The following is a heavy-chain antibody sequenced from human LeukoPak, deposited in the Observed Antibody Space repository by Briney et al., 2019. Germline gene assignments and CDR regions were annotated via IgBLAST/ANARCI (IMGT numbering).Heavy chain of an antibody. Sequence: GGSLRLSCAASGFTFSSYWMSWVRQAPGKGLEWVANIKQDGSEKYYVDSVKGRFTISRDNAKNSLYLQMNSLRAEDTAVYYCAKGGSGWYVGLFDYWGQGTLVTVSS. J-gene: IGHJ4*02. V-gene: IGHV3-7*03. D-gene: IGHD6-19*01. CDR3: AKGGSGWYVGLFDY. CDR2: IKQDGSEK. CDR1: GFTFSSYW.